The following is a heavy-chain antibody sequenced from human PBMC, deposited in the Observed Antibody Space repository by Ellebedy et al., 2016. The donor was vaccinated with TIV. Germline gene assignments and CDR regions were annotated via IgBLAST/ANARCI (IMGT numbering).Heavy chain of an antibody. Sequence: GGSLRLSXTASVFTFGDFAISWVRQAPGKGLEWVGFIGSKGYGGTTQYAASVKGRFTISRDDSKSIAYLQMNSLKTEDTALYYCTREAANWNYPYYYYNGMDVWGQGTTVTVSS. CDR3: TREAANWNYPYYYYNGMDV. CDR1: VFTFGDFA. J-gene: IGHJ6*02. V-gene: IGHV3-49*04. CDR2: IGSKGYGGTT. D-gene: IGHD1-7*01.